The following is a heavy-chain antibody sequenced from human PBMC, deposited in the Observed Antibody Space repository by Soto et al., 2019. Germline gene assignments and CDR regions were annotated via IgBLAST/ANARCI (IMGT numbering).Heavy chain of an antibody. CDR2: IIPIFGTA. CDR3: ASSDSSGYYGDAFDI. Sequence: SVKVSCKASGGTFSSYAISWVRQAPGQGLEWMGGIIPIFGTANYAQKFQGRVTITADESTSTAYMELSSLRSEDTAVYYCASSDSSGYYGDAFDIWGQGTMVTVPS. D-gene: IGHD3-22*01. V-gene: IGHV1-69*13. J-gene: IGHJ3*02. CDR1: GGTFSSYA.